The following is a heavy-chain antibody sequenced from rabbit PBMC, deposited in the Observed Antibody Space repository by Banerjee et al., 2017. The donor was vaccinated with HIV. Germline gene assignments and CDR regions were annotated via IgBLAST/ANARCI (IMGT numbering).Heavy chain of an antibody. J-gene: IGHJ6*01. CDR3: ARAYSGSGNDRGYGMDL. D-gene: IGHD1-1*01. CDR2: INNGDGST. CDR1: GFSFSSSYW. Sequence: QEQLEESGGDLVKPEGSLTLTCTASGFSFSSSYWMSWVRQAPGKGLEWIGCINNGDGSTYYANWVNGRFTISKTSSTTVTLQMTRLTAADTATYFCARAYSGSGNDRGYGMDLWGPGTL. V-gene: IGHV1S45*01.